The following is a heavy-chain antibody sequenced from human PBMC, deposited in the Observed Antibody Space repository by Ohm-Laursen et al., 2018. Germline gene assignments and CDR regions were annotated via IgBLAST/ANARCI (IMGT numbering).Heavy chain of an antibody. CDR2: INPSGGST. D-gene: IGHD1-1*01. CDR3: ARPLQPYYYYGMDV. V-gene: IGHV1-46*01. CDR1: GYTFTSYY. Sequence: GSSVKVSCKTSGYTFTSYYMHWVRQAPGQGLEWVGIINPSGGSTSYAQKFQGRVTMTRDTSTSTVYMELSSLRSEDTAVYYCARPLQPYYYYGMDVWGQGTTVTVSS. J-gene: IGHJ6*02.